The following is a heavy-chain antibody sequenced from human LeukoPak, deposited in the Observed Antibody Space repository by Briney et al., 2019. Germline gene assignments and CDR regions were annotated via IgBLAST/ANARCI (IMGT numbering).Heavy chain of an antibody. CDR1: GYTFTSYW. Sequence: GESLKISCKGSGYTFTSYWIGWVRQMPGKGLEWMGVIYPDDSHTTYSPSFRGQVTISANKSTSTAYLQWSSLKTSDTAMYYCARPRAGCNSIEEFDYWGQGTLVTVSS. D-gene: IGHD2-15*01. CDR2: IYPDDSHT. CDR3: ARPRAGCNSIEEFDY. J-gene: IGHJ4*02. V-gene: IGHV5-51*01.